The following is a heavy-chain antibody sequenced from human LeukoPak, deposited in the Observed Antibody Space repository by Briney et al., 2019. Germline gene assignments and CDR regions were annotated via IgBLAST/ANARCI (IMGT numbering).Heavy chain of an antibody. CDR2: IYHSGST. CDR3: ARDAGDYATYFDY. J-gene: IGHJ4*02. V-gene: IGHV4-4*02. CDR1: GGSISSSNW. Sequence: SETLSLTCAVSGGSISSSNWWSWVRQPPGKGLEWIGEIYHSGSTNYIPSLKSRVTISVDKSKNQFSLKLSSVTAADTAVYYCARDAGDYATYFDYWGQGTLVTVSS. D-gene: IGHD4-17*01.